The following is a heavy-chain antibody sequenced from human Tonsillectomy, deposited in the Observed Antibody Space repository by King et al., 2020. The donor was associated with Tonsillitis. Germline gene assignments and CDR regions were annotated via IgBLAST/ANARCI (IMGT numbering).Heavy chain of an antibody. V-gene: IGHV1-18*01. CDR3: VREAPPWWELLHLFPDVGFDY. D-gene: IGHD1-26*01. Sequence: VQLVESGAEVKKPGASVKVSCKASGSPFTNSGISWGRQAPGQGLEWMGWISAYNGNTNYAQKLQGRVTMTRDTSASTAYMELRSLRSDDTAVYYCVREAPPWWELLHLFPDVGFDYWGQGTLVTVSS. J-gene: IGHJ4*02. CDR2: ISAYNGNT. CDR1: GSPFTNSG.